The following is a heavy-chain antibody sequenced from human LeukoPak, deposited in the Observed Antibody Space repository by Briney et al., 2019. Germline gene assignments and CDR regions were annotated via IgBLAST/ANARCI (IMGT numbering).Heavy chain of an antibody. CDR3: AKGGGYDIAGPFDY. CDR1: GFTFADYA. CDR2: ISGGTGAT. V-gene: IGHV3-23*01. D-gene: IGHD5-12*01. J-gene: IGHJ4*02. Sequence: GGSLRLSCAASGFTFADYAMSWVRQAPGKGLQWVSSISGGTGATYFPDSVKGRFTISRDNSRNTLSLQMNSLRPEDTAIYYCAKGGGYDIAGPFDYWGQGTLVTVSS.